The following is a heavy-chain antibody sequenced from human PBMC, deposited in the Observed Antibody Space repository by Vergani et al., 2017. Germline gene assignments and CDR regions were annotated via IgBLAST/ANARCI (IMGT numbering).Heavy chain of an antibody. D-gene: IGHD3-10*01. V-gene: IGHV4-34*01. CDR3: ARGGDGETTSPYYYGMDV. CDR1: GGSFSGYY. Sequence: QVQLQQWGAGLLKPSETLSLTCAVYGGSFSGYYWSWIRQPPGKGLEWIGEINHSGSTNYNPSLKSRVTISVDTSKNQFSLKLSSVTAADTAVYYCARGGDGETTSPYYYGMDVWGQGTTVTVSS. CDR2: INHSGST. J-gene: IGHJ6*02.